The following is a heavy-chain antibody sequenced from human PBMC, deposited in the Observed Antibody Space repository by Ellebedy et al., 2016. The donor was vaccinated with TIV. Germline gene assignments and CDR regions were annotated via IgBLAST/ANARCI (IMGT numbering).Heavy chain of an antibody. J-gene: IGHJ3*02. CDR3: ARDKYSGYDYLGSDAFDI. CDR1: GYTFTGYY. CDR2: MNPNSGAT. D-gene: IGHD5-12*01. Sequence: ASVKVSXXASGYTFTGYYIHWVRQAPGQGLEWMGWMNPNSGATNYAQKFQGRVTMTRHTSINTAYMELSRLRSDDTGVYYCARDKYSGYDYLGSDAFDIWGQGTMATVSS. V-gene: IGHV1-2*02.